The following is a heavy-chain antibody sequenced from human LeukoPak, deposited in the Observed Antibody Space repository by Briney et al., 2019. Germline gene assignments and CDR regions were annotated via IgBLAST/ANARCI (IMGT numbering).Heavy chain of an antibody. CDR1: GGSISSYY. Sequence: SETLSLTCTVSGGSISSYYWSWIRQPPGKGLEWIGYIYYSGSTNYNPSLKSRVTISVDTSKNQFSLKLSSVTAADTAVYYCATEDSSSFFDYWGQGTLVTVSS. CDR2: IYYSGST. CDR3: ATEDSSSFFDY. J-gene: IGHJ4*02. V-gene: IGHV4-59*01. D-gene: IGHD6-6*01.